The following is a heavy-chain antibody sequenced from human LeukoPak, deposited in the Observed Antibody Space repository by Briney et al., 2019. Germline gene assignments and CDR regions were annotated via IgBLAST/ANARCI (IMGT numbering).Heavy chain of an antibody. CDR2: IRHDGSNK. J-gene: IGHJ4*02. V-gene: IGHV3-30*02. D-gene: IGHD7-27*01. CDR3: AKDLGGDTGDNSLFDC. CDR1: GFTFSNYG. Sequence: GGSLRLSCVASGFTFSNYGMHWVRQAPGKGLEWVALIRHDGSNKYYRNSVKGRFTISRDNSKHTLFLEMNSLRGDDAAVYYCAKDLGGDTGDNSLFDCWGQGTLVTVSS.